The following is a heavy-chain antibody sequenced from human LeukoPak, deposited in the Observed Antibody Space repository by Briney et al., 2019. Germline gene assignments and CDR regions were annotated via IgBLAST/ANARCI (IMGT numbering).Heavy chain of an antibody. CDR2: IYYSGST. CDR3: ARTYDSSGYYYVGAFDI. Sequence: SQTLSLACTVSGGSISSGGYYWSWLRQHPGKGLEWIGYIYYSGSTYYNPSLKSRVTISVDTSKNQFSLKLSSVTAADTAVYYCARTYDSSGYYYVGAFDIWGQGTMVTVSS. J-gene: IGHJ3*02. D-gene: IGHD3-22*01. CDR1: GGSISSGGYY. V-gene: IGHV4-31*03.